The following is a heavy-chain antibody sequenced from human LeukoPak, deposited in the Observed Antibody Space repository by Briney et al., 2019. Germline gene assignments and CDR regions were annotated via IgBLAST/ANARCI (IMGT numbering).Heavy chain of an antibody. J-gene: IGHJ6*03. CDR1: GLTFSSYS. CDR3: AKSSGWNYYYYYMDV. CDR2: ISSSSSTV. D-gene: IGHD6-19*01. V-gene: IGHV3-48*04. Sequence: GGSLRLSCAASGLTFSSYSMNWVRQAPGKGLEWVSYISSSSSTVYYADSVKGRFTISRDNAKNSLYLQMNSLRAEDTAVYYCAKSSGWNYYYYYMDVWGKGTTVIASS.